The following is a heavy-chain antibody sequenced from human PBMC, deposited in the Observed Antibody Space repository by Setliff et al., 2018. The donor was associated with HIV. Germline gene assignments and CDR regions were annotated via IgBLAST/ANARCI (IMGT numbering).Heavy chain of an antibody. V-gene: IGHV1-69-2*01. CDR2: VDPEDDKA. J-gene: IGHJ4*02. D-gene: IGHD2-15*01. Sequence: ASVNVSCKASTYTFTDYYMHWVQQAPGKGLEWMGRVDPEDDKAIYAEKFQGRVTMTTATSSDTAYLYLSSLRSEDTAVYYCVTGEGLRFWGQGTLVTVSS. CDR1: TYTFTDYY. CDR3: VTGEGLRF.